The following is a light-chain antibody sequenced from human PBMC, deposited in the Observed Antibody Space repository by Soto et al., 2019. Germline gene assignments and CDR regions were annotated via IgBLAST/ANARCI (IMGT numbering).Light chain of an antibody. J-gene: IGLJ2*01. CDR2: TND. Sequence: QSVLTQPPSASETPGQRVTISCSGGRFNIGSNTVKWFQQLPGMAPKLLIYTNDQRPSGVPDRFSGSKSGTSASLAISGLQSEDEADYVCAAWDDTLNGPVFGGGTKLTVL. V-gene: IGLV1-44*01. CDR1: RFNIGSNT. CDR3: AAWDDTLNGPV.